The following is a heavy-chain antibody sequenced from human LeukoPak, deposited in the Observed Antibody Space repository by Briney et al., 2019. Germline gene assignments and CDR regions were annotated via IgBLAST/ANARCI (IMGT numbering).Heavy chain of an antibody. CDR1: GGSISSSNW. D-gene: IGHD3-22*01. CDR3: ACYDSSGYSMLYAFDI. CDR2: IYHSGST. J-gene: IGHJ3*02. Sequence: KTSETLSLTCAVSGGSISSSNWWSWVRQPPGKGLEWIGEIYHSGSTNYNPSLKSRVTISVDKSKNQFSLKLSSVTAADTAVYYCACYDSSGYSMLYAFDIWGQGTMVTVSS. V-gene: IGHV4-4*02.